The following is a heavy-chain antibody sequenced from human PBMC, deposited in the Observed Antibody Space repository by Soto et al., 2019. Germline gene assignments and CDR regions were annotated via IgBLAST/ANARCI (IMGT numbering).Heavy chain of an antibody. D-gene: IGHD3-10*01. CDR1: GYSFTSYW. CDR2: IYPGDSDT. CDR3: ARQLQDTYYYYYGMDV. J-gene: IGHJ6*02. V-gene: IGHV5-51*01. Sequence: GESLKISCKGSGYSFTSYWIGWVRQMPGKGLEWMGIIYPGDSDTRYSPSFQGQVTISADKSISTAYLQWSSLKASDTAMYYCARQLQDTYYYYYGMDVWGQGTTVTVSS.